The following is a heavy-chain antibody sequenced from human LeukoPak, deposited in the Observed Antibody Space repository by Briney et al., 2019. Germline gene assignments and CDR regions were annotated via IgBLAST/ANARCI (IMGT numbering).Heavy chain of an antibody. J-gene: IGHJ5*02. CDR2: MNPNSGNT. CDR3: ARGLGGYGNWFDP. Sequence: ASVNVSFKASGYTFTNYDINWVRPASGQGLEWMGWMNPNSGNTGYAQKFQGRVTMTRNTSISTAYMELSSLRSDDTAVYYCARGLGGYGNWFDPWGQGTLVTVSS. V-gene: IGHV1-8*01. CDR1: GYTFTNYD. D-gene: IGHD5-18*01.